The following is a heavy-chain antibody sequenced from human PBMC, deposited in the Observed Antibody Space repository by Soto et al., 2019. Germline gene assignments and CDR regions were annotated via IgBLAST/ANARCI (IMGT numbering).Heavy chain of an antibody. J-gene: IGHJ3*02. CDR3: ARDRIAARPDAFDI. CDR2: IKQDGSEK. Sequence: GGSLRLSCVASGFTFSSYWMSWVRQAPGKGLEWVTNIKQDGSEKYYVDSVKGRFTISRDNAKNSLYLQMNSLRAEDTAVYYCARDRIAARPDAFDIWGQGTMVTVSS. V-gene: IGHV3-7*01. D-gene: IGHD6-6*01. CDR1: GFTFSSYW.